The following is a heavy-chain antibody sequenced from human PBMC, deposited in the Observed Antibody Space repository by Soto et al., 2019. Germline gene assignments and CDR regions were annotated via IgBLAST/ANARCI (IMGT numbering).Heavy chain of an antibody. D-gene: IGHD3-22*01. Sequence: SETLSLTCTVSGGSITNNNYFWGWIRQPPGKGLEWIGSIYYSGSTYYNPSLKSRVTISVDTSKNQFSLKLSSVTAADTAVYYCARRLYYDSSGFEGGGMDVWGQGTTVTVSS. J-gene: IGHJ6*02. CDR3: ARRLYYDSSGFEGGGMDV. CDR2: IYYSGST. V-gene: IGHV4-39*01. CDR1: GGSITNNNYF.